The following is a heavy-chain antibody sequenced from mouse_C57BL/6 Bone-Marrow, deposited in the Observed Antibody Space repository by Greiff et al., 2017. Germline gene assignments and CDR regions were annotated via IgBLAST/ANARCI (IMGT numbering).Heavy chain of an antibody. CDR3: TRTGTWDWYFDV. V-gene: IGHV5-9-1*02. CDR2: ISSGGDYI. D-gene: IGHD4-1*01. CDR1: GFTFSSYA. J-gene: IGHJ1*03. Sequence: VKLVESGEGLVKPGGSLKLSCAASGFTFSSYAMSWVRQTPEKRLEWVAYISSGGDYIYYADTVKGRFTISIDNARNTLYLQMSSLKSEDTAMYYCTRTGTWDWYFDVWGTGTTVTVSS.